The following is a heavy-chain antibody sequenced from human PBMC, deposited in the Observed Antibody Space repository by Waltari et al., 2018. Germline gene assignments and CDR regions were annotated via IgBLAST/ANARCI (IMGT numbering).Heavy chain of an antibody. D-gene: IGHD6-6*01. CDR2: ISYDGSNK. CDR3: ARGGDSSSALDY. Sequence: QVQLVESGGGVVQPGRSLRPSCAASGFTFRSYAMHWVRQAPGEGLEWVAVISYDGSNKYYADSVKGRFTISRDNSKNTLYLQMNSLRAEDTAVYYCARGGDSSSALDYWGQGTLVTVSS. V-gene: IGHV3-30-3*01. J-gene: IGHJ4*02. CDR1: GFTFRSYA.